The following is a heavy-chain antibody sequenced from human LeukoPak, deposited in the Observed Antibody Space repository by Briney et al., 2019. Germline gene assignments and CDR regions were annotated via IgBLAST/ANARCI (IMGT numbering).Heavy chain of an antibody. Sequence: GGSLRLSCAASGFTFSSYWMHWVRQAPGKGLVWVSRINSDGSSATYADSVKGRFTISRDNAKNTLYLQMNSLRGEDTAVYYCARDRATAMFDYWAQGTLVTVS. CDR2: INSDGSSA. V-gene: IGHV3-74*01. D-gene: IGHD5-18*01. J-gene: IGHJ4*02. CDR1: GFTFSSYW. CDR3: ARDRATAMFDY.